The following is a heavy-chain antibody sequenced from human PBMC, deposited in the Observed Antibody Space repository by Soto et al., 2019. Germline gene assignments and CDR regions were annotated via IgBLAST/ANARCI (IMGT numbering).Heavy chain of an antibody. V-gene: IGHV4-4*07. J-gene: IGHJ6*02. D-gene: IGHD6-19*01. CDR3: ARDGRSGWYRNYYGMDV. CDR1: GGSISSYY. CDR2: IYTSGST. Sequence: QVQLQESGPGLVKPSETLSLTCTVSGGSISSYYWSWIRQPAGKGLEWIGRIYTSGSTNYNPSLKGRVTMSVDTSKNQFSLKLSSVTAADTAVYYCARDGRSGWYRNYYGMDVWGQGTTVTVSS.